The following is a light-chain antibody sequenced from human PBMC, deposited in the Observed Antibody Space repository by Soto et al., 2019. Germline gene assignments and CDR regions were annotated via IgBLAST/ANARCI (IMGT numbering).Light chain of an antibody. CDR3: QQYYSYPPT. J-gene: IGKJ4*01. CDR1: QGISNF. CDR2: DAS. Sequence: AIRMTQSPSSFSASTGDRVTITCRASQGISNFLAWYQQNPGKAPKLLIYDASTLQRGVPSRFSGSGSGTDFTLTITSLQSEDFANYYCQQYYSYPPTFGGGTKVEIK. V-gene: IGKV1-8*01.